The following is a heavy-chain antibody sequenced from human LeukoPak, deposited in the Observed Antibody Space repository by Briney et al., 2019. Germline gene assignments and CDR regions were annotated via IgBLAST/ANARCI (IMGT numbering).Heavy chain of an antibody. CDR3: ARDIGIAVAGIGDY. CDR1: GYTFTSYY. J-gene: IGHJ4*02. CDR2: INPSGGST. D-gene: IGHD6-19*01. Sequence: GASVKVSCKASGYTFTSYYIHWVRQAPGQGLEWMGLINPSGGSTNFAQRFQGRVTMTRDTSTSTVYMELSSLRSEDTAVYYCARDIGIAVAGIGDYWGQGTLVTVSS. V-gene: IGHV1-46*01.